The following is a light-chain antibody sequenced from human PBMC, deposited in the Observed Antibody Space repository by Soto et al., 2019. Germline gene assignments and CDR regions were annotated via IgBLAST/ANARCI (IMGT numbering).Light chain of an antibody. CDR3: SSYTTSNTRQIV. CDR2: DVS. V-gene: IGLV2-14*03. Sequence: QSVLTQPASVSGSPGQLITISCTGTSSDVGGYNYVSWYQHHPGKAPKLIIYDVSNRPSGVSNRFSGSKSGNTASLTISGLQPEDEADYYCSSYTTSNTRQIVFGTGTKVTVL. J-gene: IGLJ1*01. CDR1: SSDVGGYNY.